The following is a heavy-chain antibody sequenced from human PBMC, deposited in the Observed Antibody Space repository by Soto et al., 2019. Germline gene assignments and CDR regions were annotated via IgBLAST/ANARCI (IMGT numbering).Heavy chain of an antibody. D-gene: IGHD3-22*01. CDR3: ARRNRGDGYYYDSSRHFGMDV. V-gene: IGHV1-69*13. J-gene: IGHJ6*02. Sequence: GASVKVSCKXSGGTFSSYAISWVRQAPGQGLEWMGGIISIFGTANYAQKFQGRVTITADESTSTAYMELSSLRSEDKAVYYCARRNRGDGYYYDSSRHFGMDVWGQGTTVTVSS. CDR2: IISIFGTA. CDR1: GGTFSSYA.